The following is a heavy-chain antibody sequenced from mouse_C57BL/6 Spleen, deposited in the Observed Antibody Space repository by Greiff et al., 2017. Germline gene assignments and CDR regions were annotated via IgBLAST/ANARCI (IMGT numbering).Heavy chain of an antibody. CDR3: ASCRYGSSYGDY. J-gene: IGHJ2*01. Sequence: VQLQQSGAELARPGASVKLSCKASGYTFTSYGISWVKQRTGQGLEWIGEIYPRSGNTYYNEKFKGKATLTADKSSSTAYMERRSLTSEDSAVYFCASCRYGSSYGDYWGQGTTLTVSS. D-gene: IGHD1-1*01. V-gene: IGHV1-81*01. CDR1: GYTFTSYG. CDR2: IYPRSGNT.